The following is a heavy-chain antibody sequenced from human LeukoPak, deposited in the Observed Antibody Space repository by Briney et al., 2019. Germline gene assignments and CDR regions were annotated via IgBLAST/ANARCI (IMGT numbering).Heavy chain of an antibody. CDR1: GGSISSSPYY. CDR3: ARGPTEYYDFWSGYSADY. J-gene: IGHJ4*02. CDR2: INHSGST. D-gene: IGHD3-3*01. V-gene: IGHV4-39*07. Sequence: SETLSLTCTVSGGSISSSPYYWGWIRQPPGKGLEWIGEINHSGSTNYNPSLKSRVTISVDTSKNQFSLKLSSVTAADTAVYYCARGPTEYYDFWSGYSADYWGQGTLVTVSS.